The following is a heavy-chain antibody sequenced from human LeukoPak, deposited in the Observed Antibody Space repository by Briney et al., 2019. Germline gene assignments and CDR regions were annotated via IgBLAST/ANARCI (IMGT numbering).Heavy chain of an antibody. CDR1: GFTFSSYG. D-gene: IGHD3-16*01. Sequence: GGSLRLSCAASGFTFSSYGMHWVRQAPGKGLEWVAVISYDGSNNYYADSVKGRFTISRDNSKNTLYLQMNSLRAEDTAVYYCAKDLGGSYPFAFDYWGQGTLVTVSS. CDR2: ISYDGSNN. V-gene: IGHV3-30*18. CDR3: AKDLGGSYPFAFDY. J-gene: IGHJ4*02.